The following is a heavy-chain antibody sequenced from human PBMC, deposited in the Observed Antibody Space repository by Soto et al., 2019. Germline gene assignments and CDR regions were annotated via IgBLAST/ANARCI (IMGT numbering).Heavy chain of an antibody. CDR3: AREHDYGDYYYYMDV. CDR2: ISSSGSTI. J-gene: IGHJ6*03. D-gene: IGHD4-17*01. Sequence: GGSLRLSCAASGFTFSDYYMSWIRQAPGKGLEWVSYISSSGSTIYYADSVKGRFTISRDNAKNSLYLQMNSLRAEDTAVYYCAREHDYGDYYYYMDVWGKGTTVTVSS. V-gene: IGHV3-11*01. CDR1: GFTFSDYY.